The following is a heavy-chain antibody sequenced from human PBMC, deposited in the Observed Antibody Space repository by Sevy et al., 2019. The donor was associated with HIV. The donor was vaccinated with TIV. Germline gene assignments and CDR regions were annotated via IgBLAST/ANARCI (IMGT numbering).Heavy chain of an antibody. CDR2: VYYTGGT. J-gene: IGHJ3*02. Sequence: SETLSLTCTVSGGSINSDHWNWIRQPPGKGLEWIGYVYYTGGTNYNPSLKNRVTISVDRTKNQFSLKLTSVTAADTAVYYCARRNDFDIWGQGTMVTVSS. CDR1: GGSINSDH. V-gene: IGHV4-59*08. CDR3: ARRNDFDI.